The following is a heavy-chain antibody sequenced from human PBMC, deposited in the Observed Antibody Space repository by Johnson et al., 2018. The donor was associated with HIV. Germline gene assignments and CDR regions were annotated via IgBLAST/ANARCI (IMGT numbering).Heavy chain of an antibody. Sequence: QVQLVESGGGLVQPGGSLRLSCAASGFTVSSNYMSWVRQAPGKGLEWVALISYDGSNKNYADSVKGRFTVSRDNSKNTVYLQMNSLRDEDTAVYYCAVWELGLGLRWAMWG. J-gene: IGHJ1*01. CDR2: ISYDGSNK. CDR1: GFTVSSNY. D-gene: IGHD1-26*01. CDR3: AVWELGLGLRWAM. V-gene: IGHV3-30*03.